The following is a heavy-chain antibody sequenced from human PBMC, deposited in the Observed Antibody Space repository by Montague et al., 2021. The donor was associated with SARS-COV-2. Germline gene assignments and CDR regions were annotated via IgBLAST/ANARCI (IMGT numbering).Heavy chain of an antibody. Sequence: PALVKPTQTLTLTCTFSGFSLKTSGVGVGWIRQPPGEALEWLALIYWDDDRRYSPSLKSRLSITKDTSRNQVALTMTKMDPMDTATYYCARIGATIDYYDSNDKNPFDHWGQGTLVTASS. CDR3: ARIGATIDYYDSNDKNPFDH. D-gene: IGHD3-22*01. J-gene: IGHJ4*02. CDR2: IYWDDDR. CDR1: GFSLKTSGVG. V-gene: IGHV2-5*02.